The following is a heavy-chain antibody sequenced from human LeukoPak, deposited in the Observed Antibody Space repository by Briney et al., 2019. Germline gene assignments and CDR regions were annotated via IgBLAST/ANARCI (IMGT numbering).Heavy chain of an antibody. Sequence: SETLSLTCTVSGGSISSYYWSWIRQPPGKGLEWIGYIYYSGSTNYNPSLKSRVTISVDTSKNQFSLKLSSATAADTAVYYCARLQQLRGDDYWGQGTLVTVSS. V-gene: IGHV4-59*01. J-gene: IGHJ4*02. CDR3: ARLQQLRGDDY. CDR2: IYYSGST. D-gene: IGHD6-13*01. CDR1: GGSISSYY.